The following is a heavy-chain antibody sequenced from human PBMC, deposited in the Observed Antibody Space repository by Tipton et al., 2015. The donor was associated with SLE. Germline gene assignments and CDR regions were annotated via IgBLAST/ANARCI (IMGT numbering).Heavy chain of an antibody. CDR3: AKGPRVGATPAEYFQH. CDR1: GFTFSSYA. CDR2: ISGSGGST. Sequence: SLRLSCAASGFTFSSYAMSWVRQAPGKGLEWVSAISGSGGSTYYADSVKGRFTISRDNSKNTLYLQMNSLRAEDTAVYYCAKGPRVGATPAEYFQHWGQGTLVTVSS. J-gene: IGHJ1*01. V-gene: IGHV3-23*01. D-gene: IGHD1-26*01.